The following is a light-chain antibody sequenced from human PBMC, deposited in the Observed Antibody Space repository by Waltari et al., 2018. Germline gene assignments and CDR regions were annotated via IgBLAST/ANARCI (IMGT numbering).Light chain of an antibody. CDR3: QHYDTYTWT. J-gene: IGKJ1*01. CDR2: KAS. Sequence: DIQMTQSPSTLSASVGDRVTITCRASQSISDWLAWYQQKPGKAPDLLIYKASSLESGVPSRCSGSGSGTEFTLTISSLQPDDFATYYCQHYDTYTWTFGQGTKVEIK. V-gene: IGKV1-5*03. CDR1: QSISDW.